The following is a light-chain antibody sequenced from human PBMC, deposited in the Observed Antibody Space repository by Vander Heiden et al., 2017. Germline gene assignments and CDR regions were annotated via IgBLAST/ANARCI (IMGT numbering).Light chain of an antibody. CDR2: AAS. CDR1: RSITNF. CDR3: QHSNTTPFY. V-gene: IGKV1-39*01. J-gene: IGKJ5*01. Sequence: DVHTTPSPSTLSASVGDRVTITCRPSRSITNFLNWYQQKPGKAPNLLIYAASTLHHGVPSRFRGGGSGTQFTLTIDGLQPEDFATYYCQHSNTTPFYFGQGTRLDI.